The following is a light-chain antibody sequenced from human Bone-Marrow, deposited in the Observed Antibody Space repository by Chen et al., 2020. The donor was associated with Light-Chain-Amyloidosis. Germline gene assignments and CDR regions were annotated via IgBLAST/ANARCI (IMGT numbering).Light chain of an antibody. J-gene: IGLJ3*02. CDR2: RNT. CDR3: AAWDDSLSGV. V-gene: IGLV1-47*01. Sequence: QSVLTQPPSASGTPGQRVTISCSGSSSNIGSNYVYWYQHLPGMAPKLLIYRNTQRPSGVPDRFSGSKAGNSASLAISGLRYEDEADYYCAAWDDSLSGVFGGGTKLTVL. CDR1: SSNIGSNY.